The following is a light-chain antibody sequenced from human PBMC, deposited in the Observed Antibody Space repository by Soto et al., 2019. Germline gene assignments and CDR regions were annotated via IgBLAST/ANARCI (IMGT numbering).Light chain of an antibody. J-gene: IGKJ4*01. Sequence: DIQMTQSPSTLSASVGDRVTITCRASQSISSWLAWYQQKPGKAPKLLIYKASSLESGVPSRFSGSGSGTEFTLTISSLQPDDFATYYCHQSNSYSPTFGGGTKVDIK. CDR3: HQSNSYSPT. CDR2: KAS. CDR1: QSISSW. V-gene: IGKV1-5*03.